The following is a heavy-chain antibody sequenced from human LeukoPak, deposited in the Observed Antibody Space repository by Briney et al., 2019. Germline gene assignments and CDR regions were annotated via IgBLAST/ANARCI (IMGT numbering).Heavy chain of an antibody. J-gene: IGHJ4*02. CDR1: GGSISTYY. Sequence: SETLSLTCTVSGGSISTYYWSWIRQPPGKGLEWIGSIYHSGSTYYNPSLKSRVTISVDTSKNQFSLKLSSVTAADTAVYYCARGVALDYWGQGTLVTVSS. D-gene: IGHD2-15*01. CDR3: ARGVALDY. V-gene: IGHV4-59*08. CDR2: IYHSGST.